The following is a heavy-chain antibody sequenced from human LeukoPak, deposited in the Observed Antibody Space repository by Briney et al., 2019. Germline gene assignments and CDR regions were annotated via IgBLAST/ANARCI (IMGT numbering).Heavy chain of an antibody. Sequence: SETLSLTCTVSGGSISSGGYYWSWIRQHPGKGLEWIGYIYYSGSTYYNPSLKSRVTISVDTSKNQFSLKLSSVTAADTAVYYCARDLGDCSSTSCYTPHSGMGVWGQGTTVTVSS. CDR1: GGSISSGGYY. J-gene: IGHJ6*02. V-gene: IGHV4-31*03. CDR3: ARDLGDCSSTSCYTPHSGMGV. CDR2: IYYSGST. D-gene: IGHD2-2*02.